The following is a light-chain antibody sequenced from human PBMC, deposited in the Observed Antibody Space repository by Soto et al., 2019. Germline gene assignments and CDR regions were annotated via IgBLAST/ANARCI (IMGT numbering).Light chain of an antibody. J-gene: IGLJ1*01. Sequence: QSALTQPPSASGTPGQRVTISCSGSSSNIGSNYVCWYQHLPGTAPKLLIYSNNQRPSGVPDRFSGSKSGTSASLAISGLRSEDEADYYCATWDDSLSGHYVFGTGTKVT. CDR3: ATWDDSLSGHYV. CDR2: SNN. V-gene: IGLV1-47*02. CDR1: SSNIGSNY.